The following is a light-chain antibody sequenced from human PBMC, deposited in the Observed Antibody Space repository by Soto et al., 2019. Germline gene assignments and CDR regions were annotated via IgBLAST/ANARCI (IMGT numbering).Light chain of an antibody. CDR1: QSVNGN. Sequence: EIVMTQSPATLSVSPGERATLSCRASQSVNGNLAWYQQKPGQAPRLLIYGASTRTTGIPARFSGSGSGTEFTLTISSLQSEDFAVYYCHQYNNWPPWTFGQGTKVEIK. V-gene: IGKV3-15*01. J-gene: IGKJ1*01. CDR3: HQYNNWPPWT. CDR2: GAS.